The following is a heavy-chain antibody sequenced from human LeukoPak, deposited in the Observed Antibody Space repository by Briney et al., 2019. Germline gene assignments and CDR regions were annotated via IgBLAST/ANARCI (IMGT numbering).Heavy chain of an antibody. Sequence: WETLSLTCTVSGGSISSYHWSWIRQPPGKGLEWVGYIYYSGSTNYNPSLKSRVTISLDTSKKQFSLKVSSVTAADTAVYYCARHSSGYLSYFDYWGQETLVPVSS. CDR3: ARHSSGYLSYFDY. CDR2: IYYSGST. CDR1: GGSISSYH. J-gene: IGHJ4*02. D-gene: IGHD3-22*01. V-gene: IGHV4-59*08.